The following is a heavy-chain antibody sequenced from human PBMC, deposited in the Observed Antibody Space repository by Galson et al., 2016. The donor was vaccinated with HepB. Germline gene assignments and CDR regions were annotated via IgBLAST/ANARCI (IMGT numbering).Heavy chain of an antibody. V-gene: IGHV1-2*06. CDR3: ATQLVPGSAS. Sequence: SVKVSYKASGNTFTDYVSWVRQAPGQGLEWMGRINTNSGGTNYALAFHGRITMTRDTATRTLYMELTTLRSDDTAVYYCATQLVPGSASWGQGTLVVVSS. D-gene: IGHD1-1*01. CDR1: GNTFTDY. CDR2: INTNSGGT. J-gene: IGHJ5*02.